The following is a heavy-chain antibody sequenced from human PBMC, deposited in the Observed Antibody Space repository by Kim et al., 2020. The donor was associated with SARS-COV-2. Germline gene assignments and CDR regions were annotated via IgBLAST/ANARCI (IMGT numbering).Heavy chain of an antibody. CDR2: INTNPGNP. CDR3: ARDNGLLAADGSGSYYGFDY. CDR1: GYTFTSYA. D-gene: IGHD3-10*01. J-gene: IGHJ4*02. V-gene: IGHV7-4-1*02. Sequence: ASVKVSCKASGYTFTSYAMNWVRQAPGQGLEWMGWINTNPGNPTYAQGFTGRFVFSLDTSVSTAYLQISSLKAEDTAVYYCARDNGLLAADGSGSYYGFDYWGQGTLVTVSS.